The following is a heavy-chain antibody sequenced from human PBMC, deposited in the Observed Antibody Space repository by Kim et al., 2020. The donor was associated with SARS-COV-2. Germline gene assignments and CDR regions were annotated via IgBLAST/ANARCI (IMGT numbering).Heavy chain of an antibody. CDR1: GDSVSSNSAA. CDR2: TYYRSKWYN. CDR3: ARDRGDDYYDSSGYYFDY. V-gene: IGHV6-1*01. Sequence: SQTLSLTCAISGDSVSSNSAAWNWIRQSPSRGLEWLGRTYYRSKWYNDYAVSVKSRITINPDTSKNQFSLQLNSVTPEDTAVYYCARDRGDDYYDSSGYYFDYWGQGTLVTVSS. D-gene: IGHD3-22*01. J-gene: IGHJ4*02.